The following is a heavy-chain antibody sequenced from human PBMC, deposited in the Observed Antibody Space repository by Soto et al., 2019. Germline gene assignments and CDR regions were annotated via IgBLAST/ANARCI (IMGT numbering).Heavy chain of an antibody. Sequence: QVQLKESGSGLVKPAQTLSLTCAVSGGSITSGGFSWSWIREPPGKGLEWIGYVHHTGNTDYHPSLGSRVTISLDRSRNLFSLNLTSVTAADTATYYCAKECGGTCLDAFDVWGPGTTVIVSS. CDR2: VHHTGNT. CDR1: GGSITSGGFS. J-gene: IGHJ3*01. V-gene: IGHV4-30-2*01. D-gene: IGHD2-15*01. CDR3: AKECGGTCLDAFDV.